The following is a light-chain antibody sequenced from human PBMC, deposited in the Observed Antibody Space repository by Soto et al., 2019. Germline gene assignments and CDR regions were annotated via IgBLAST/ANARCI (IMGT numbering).Light chain of an antibody. J-gene: IGKJ1*01. V-gene: IGKV1-39*01. Sequence: DIQMTQSPSSLSASVGDRVTITCRASQSISSYLNWYQQKPGKAPKLLIYAASSLQSGVPSRFSGSGSGTDFTLTISSLQPEDFATYYCQQSYSTRPLWTFGQGTKVEIK. CDR3: QQSYSTRPLWT. CDR2: AAS. CDR1: QSISSY.